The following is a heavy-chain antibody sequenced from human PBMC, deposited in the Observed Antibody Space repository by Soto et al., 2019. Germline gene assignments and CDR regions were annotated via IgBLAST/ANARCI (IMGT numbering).Heavy chain of an antibody. CDR2: ISESGGST. V-gene: IGHV3-23*01. CDR3: AKNMVELGFDY. D-gene: IGHD1-7*01. J-gene: IGHJ4*02. CDR1: GFSFSTYA. Sequence: EVQLLETGGGLVQPGGSLRLSCVASGFSFSTYAMSWVRQAPGKGLEWVSGISESGGSTDYADSVKGRFTISGDNSKNTLYLQMNSLRVADTAVYYCAKNMVELGFDYWGQGTLATVSS.